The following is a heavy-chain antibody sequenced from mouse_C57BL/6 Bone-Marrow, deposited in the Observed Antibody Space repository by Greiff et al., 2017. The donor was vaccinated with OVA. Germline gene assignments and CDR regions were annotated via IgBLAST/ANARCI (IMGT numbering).Heavy chain of an antibody. V-gene: IGHV1-64*01. D-gene: IGHD1-1*01. J-gene: IGHJ1*03. CDR2: IHPNSGST. CDR1: GYTFTSYW. CDR3: ARDYGDWYFDV. Sequence: LQQPGAELVKPGASVKLSCKASGYTFTSYWMHWVKQRPGQGLEWIGMIHPNSGSTNYNEKFKSKATLTVDKSSSTAYMQLSSLTSEDSAVYYCARDYGDWYFDVWGTGTTVTVSS.